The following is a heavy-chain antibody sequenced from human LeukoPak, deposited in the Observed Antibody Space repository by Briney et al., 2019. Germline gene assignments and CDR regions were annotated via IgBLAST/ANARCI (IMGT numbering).Heavy chain of an antibody. V-gene: IGHV4-39*07. CDR1: GGSIRSSSYN. J-gene: IGHJ6*03. Sequence: LETLSLTCTVSGGSIRSSSYNWGWIRQPPGKGLEWIGNIHYTGTTFYNPSLKSRVTISVDTSENQFSLKLSSVTAADTAVYYCARTGGSFYFYYYMDVWGKGTTVTVSS. D-gene: IGHD1-26*01. CDR2: IHYTGTT. CDR3: ARTGGSFYFYYYMDV.